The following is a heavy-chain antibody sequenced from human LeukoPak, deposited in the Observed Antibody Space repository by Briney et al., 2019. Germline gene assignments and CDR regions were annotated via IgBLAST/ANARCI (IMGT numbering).Heavy chain of an antibody. CDR2: SRSKIYKYAT. CDR1: GFMFSGSA. CDR3: TRRDDYNNYIDY. V-gene: IGHV3-73*01. D-gene: IGHD4-11*01. J-gene: IGHJ4*02. Sequence: PGGSLKPSCAASGFMFSGSAMHWVRQAPGKGLEWLGRSRSKIYKYATEYAASVKGRFTISRDDSKNTVYLQMNTLQTEDTALYYCTRRDDYNNYIDYWGQGTLVTVSS.